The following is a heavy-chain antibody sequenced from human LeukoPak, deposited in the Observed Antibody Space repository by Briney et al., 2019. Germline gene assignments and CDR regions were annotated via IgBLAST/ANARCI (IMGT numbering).Heavy chain of an antibody. J-gene: IGHJ5*02. V-gene: IGHV4-59*01. CDR2: IYYSGST. D-gene: IGHD4-17*01. CDR1: GGSISSYY. Sequence: PSETLSLTCTVSGGSISSYYWSWIRQPPGKGLEWIGYIYYSGSTNYNPSLKSRVTISVDTSKNQFSLKLSSVTAADTAVYYCARETGADYGDYGNWFDPWGQGTLVTVSS. CDR3: ARETGADYGDYGNWFDP.